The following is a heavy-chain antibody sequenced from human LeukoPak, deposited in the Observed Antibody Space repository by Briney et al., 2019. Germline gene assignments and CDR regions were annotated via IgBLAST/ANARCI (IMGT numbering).Heavy chain of an antibody. CDR2: IKSKTDDETA. J-gene: IGHJ4*02. Sequence: PGGSLRLSCAASGFTFSNARMSWVRQAPGKGLEWVGRIKSKTDDETAEYAAPVKGRFTISRDDSKNTLYLQMNSLKTEDTGVYYCTTDLRWELPPTDYWGQGTLVTVSS. D-gene: IGHD1-26*01. CDR1: GFTFSNAR. CDR3: TTDLRWELPPTDY. V-gene: IGHV3-15*01.